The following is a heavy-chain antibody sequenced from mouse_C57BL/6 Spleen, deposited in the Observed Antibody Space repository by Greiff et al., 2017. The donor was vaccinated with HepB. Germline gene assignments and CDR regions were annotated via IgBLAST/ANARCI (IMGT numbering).Heavy chain of an antibody. J-gene: IGHJ1*03. CDR3: VRGYDGYYAWYFDV. CDR1: GFSFNTYA. CDR2: IRSKSNNYAT. D-gene: IGHD2-3*01. V-gene: IGHV10-1*01. Sequence: VQLKESGGGLVQPKGSLKLSCAASGFSFNTYAMNWVRQAPGKGLEWVARIRSKSNNYATYYADSVKDRFTISRDDSESMLYLQMNNLKTEDTAMYYCVRGYDGYYAWYFDVWGTGTTVTVSS.